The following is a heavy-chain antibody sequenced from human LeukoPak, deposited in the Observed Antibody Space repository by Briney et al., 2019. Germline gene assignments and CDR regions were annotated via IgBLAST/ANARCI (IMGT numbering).Heavy chain of an antibody. V-gene: IGHV1-46*01. CDR3: ARDSVPAVVYGYDPTFDY. Sequence: ASVKVSCKASGYTFTSNYIHWVRQAPGQGLEWMGMIYPRDGSTNYAQKFQGRVTITADESTSTAYMELSSLRSEDTAVYYCARDSVPAVVYGYDPTFDYWGQGTLVTVSS. CDR2: IYPRDGST. D-gene: IGHD5-12*01. CDR1: GYTFTSNY. J-gene: IGHJ4*02.